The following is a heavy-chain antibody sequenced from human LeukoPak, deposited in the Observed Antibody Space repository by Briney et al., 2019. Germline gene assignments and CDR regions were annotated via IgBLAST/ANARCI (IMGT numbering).Heavy chain of an antibody. CDR3: AKDYSCSSTSCFFGAFDI. V-gene: IGHV3-7*01. CDR1: GFTFSSYW. D-gene: IGHD2-2*01. CDR2: IKQDGSEK. Sequence: GGSLRLSCAASGFTFSSYWMSWVRQAPGKGLEWVANIKQDGSEKYYVDSVKGRFTISRDNAKNSLYLQMNSLRAEDTAVYYCAKDYSCSSTSCFFGAFDIWGQGTMVTVSS. J-gene: IGHJ3*02.